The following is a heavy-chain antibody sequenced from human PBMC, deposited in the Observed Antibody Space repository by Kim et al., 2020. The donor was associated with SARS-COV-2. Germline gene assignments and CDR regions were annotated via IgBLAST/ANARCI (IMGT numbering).Heavy chain of an antibody. Sequence: SETLSLTCTVSGGSISSGGYYWSWIRQYPGKGLEWIGYIYYSGITDYNPSLESRITISVDTSKNQFSLKLSSVTAADTAVYYCARLCDSGSESLYYYYYGMDVWGQGTTVTVSS. CDR3: ARLCDSGSESLYYYYYGMDV. CDR2: IYYSGIT. D-gene: IGHD3-10*01. J-gene: IGHJ6*02. V-gene: IGHV4-31*03. CDR1: GGSISSGGYY.